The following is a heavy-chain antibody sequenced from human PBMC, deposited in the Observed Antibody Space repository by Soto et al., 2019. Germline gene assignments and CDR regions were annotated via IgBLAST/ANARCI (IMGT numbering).Heavy chain of an antibody. V-gene: IGHV3-33*01. CDR1: GFTFSSYG. CDR2: IWYDGSNK. J-gene: IGHJ6*02. D-gene: IGHD1-26*01. Sequence: GGSLRLSCAASGFTFSSYGMHWVRQAPGKGLEWVAVIWYDGSNKYYADSVKGRFTISRDNSKNTLYLQMNSLRAEDTAVYYCAREVGRGADGMDVWDQGTTVTVSS. CDR3: AREVGRGADGMDV.